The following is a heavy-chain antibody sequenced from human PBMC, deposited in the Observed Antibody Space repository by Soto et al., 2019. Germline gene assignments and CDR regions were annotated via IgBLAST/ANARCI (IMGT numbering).Heavy chain of an antibody. D-gene: IGHD3-10*01. CDR3: ATRPPGGPNRGAFDY. CDR1: GGSINTYY. V-gene: IGHV4-59*01. CDR2: VYRSGTT. Sequence: ASETLSLTCTVSGGSINTYYWTWIRQSPGKGPEWIGYVYRSGTTNYNPSLESRVTMSLDTSKNQFSLKLSAVTTADTAVYYCATRPPGGPNRGAFDYWSQGTLVT. J-gene: IGHJ4*02.